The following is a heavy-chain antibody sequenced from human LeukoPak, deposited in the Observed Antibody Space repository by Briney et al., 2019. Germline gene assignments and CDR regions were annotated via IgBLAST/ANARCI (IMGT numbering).Heavy chain of an antibody. D-gene: IGHD3-10*01. J-gene: IGHJ4*02. Sequence: LSLTCAVSGVTFSDYYWSWVRQAPGKGLEWVSDISSSGGTTFYADSVKGRFTISRDNATNSLYLQMNSLRAEDTALYYCPRRRVILVRGVDIICYCFHYWGQGTLVSVSS. V-gene: IGHV3-11*01. CDR1: GVTFSDYY. CDR2: ISSSGGTT. CDR3: PRRRVILVRGVDIICYCFHY.